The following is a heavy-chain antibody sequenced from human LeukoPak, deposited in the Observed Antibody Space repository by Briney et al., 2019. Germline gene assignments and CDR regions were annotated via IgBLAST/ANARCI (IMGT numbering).Heavy chain of an antibody. J-gene: IGHJ4*02. Sequence: ASVKVSCKASGYTFTDYYMRWVRQAPGHGLEWMGWINSNSGGTNYAQKFQGRVTMTRDTSISTAYMELSSLRSDDTAVYYCARVLVPAGGGVVDYWGQGTLVTVSS. V-gene: IGHV1-2*02. D-gene: IGHD3-16*01. CDR1: GYTFTDYY. CDR2: INSNSGGT. CDR3: ARVLVPAGGGVVDY.